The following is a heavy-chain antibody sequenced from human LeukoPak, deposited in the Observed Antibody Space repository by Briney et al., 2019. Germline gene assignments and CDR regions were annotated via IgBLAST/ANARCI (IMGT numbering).Heavy chain of an antibody. CDR2: INSNGGST. V-gene: IGHV3-20*04. J-gene: IGHJ4*02. D-gene: IGHD4-11*01. CDR3: ARVQRWGYSNYFDY. Sequence: GGSLRLSCAASGFTFDDYGMIWVRQAPGKGLEWVSAINSNGGSTGHADSVKGRFTMSRDNVKNSLYLQMDSLRAEDTALYYCARVQRWGYSNYFDYWGQGTLVTVSS. CDR1: GFTFDDYG.